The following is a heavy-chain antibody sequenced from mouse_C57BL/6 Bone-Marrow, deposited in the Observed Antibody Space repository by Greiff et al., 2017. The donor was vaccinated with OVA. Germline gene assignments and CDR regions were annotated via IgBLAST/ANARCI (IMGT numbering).Heavy chain of an antibody. V-gene: IGHV1-82*01. CDR2: IYPGDGDT. Sequence: QVQLQQSGPELVKPGASVKISCKASGYAFSSSWMNWVKQRPGKGLEWIGRIYPGDGDTNYNGKFKGKATLTADKSSSTAYMQLSSLTSEDSAVYFCAREETALLSCDVWGTGTTVTVSS. CDR3: AREETALLSCDV. CDR1: GYAFSSSW. J-gene: IGHJ1*03. D-gene: IGHD3-2*01.